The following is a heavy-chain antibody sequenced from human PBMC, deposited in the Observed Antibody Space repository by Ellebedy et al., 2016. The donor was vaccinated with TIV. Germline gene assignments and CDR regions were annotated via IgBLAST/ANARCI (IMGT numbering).Heavy chain of an antibody. CDR3: AKPYDSGSYHDVFDI. D-gene: IGHD3-10*01. Sequence: GESLKISCAASGFTFTTYWMSWVRQAPGKGLEWVANIKQAGSEIYYVDSLKGRLTISKEHAKNSLYLQMNSLRAKDTAVYYCAKPYDSGSYHDVFDIWGQGTMVTVSS. CDR2: IKQAGSEI. J-gene: IGHJ3*02. CDR1: GFTFTTYW. V-gene: IGHV3-7*01.